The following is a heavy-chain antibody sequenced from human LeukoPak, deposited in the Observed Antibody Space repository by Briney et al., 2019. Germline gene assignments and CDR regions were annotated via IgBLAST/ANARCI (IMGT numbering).Heavy chain of an antibody. J-gene: IGHJ4*02. D-gene: IGHD4-23*01. Sequence: ASVKVSCKTSGYIFTGYYIHWVRQAPGKGLEWMGWISPRSGATNYAQKFQGRVTMARDTSVSTAYMELSGLRSDDTAMYYCARVYYGGKTPSPGGHWGQGTLVTVSS. CDR2: ISPRSGAT. V-gene: IGHV1-2*02. CDR3: ARVYYGGKTPSPGGH. CDR1: GYIFTGYY.